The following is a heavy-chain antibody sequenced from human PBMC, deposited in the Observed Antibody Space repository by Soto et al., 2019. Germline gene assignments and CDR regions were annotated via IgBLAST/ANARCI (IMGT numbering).Heavy chain of an antibody. CDR3: ARSGQYDSSGYYPFVHFDY. Sequence: GESLKISCKGSGYSFPSYWIGWVRQMPGKGLEWMGIFYPGDSDTRYSPSFQGQVTISADKSISTAYLQWSSLKASDTAMYYCARSGQYDSSGYYPFVHFDYWGQGTLVTVSS. J-gene: IGHJ4*02. D-gene: IGHD3-22*01. CDR2: FYPGDSDT. CDR1: GYSFPSYW. V-gene: IGHV5-51*01.